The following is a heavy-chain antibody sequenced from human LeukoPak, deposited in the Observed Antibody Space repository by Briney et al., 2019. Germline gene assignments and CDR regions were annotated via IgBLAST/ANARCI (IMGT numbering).Heavy chain of an antibody. V-gene: IGHV3-66*01. Sequence: GGSLRLSFAASGFTVSSNYMSWVRQAPGKGLEWVSVIYSGGSTYYADSVKGRFTISRDNSKNTLYLQMNSLRAEDTAVYYCASVVTALDGFDYWGQGTLVTVSS. J-gene: IGHJ4*02. CDR2: IYSGGST. CDR3: ASVVTALDGFDY. D-gene: IGHD1-1*01. CDR1: GFTVSSNY.